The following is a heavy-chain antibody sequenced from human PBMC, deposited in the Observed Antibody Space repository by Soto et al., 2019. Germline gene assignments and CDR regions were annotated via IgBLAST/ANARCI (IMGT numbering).Heavy chain of an antibody. Sequence: QLQLQESGPGLVKPSETLSLTCRVADGSMNSDSSYRGWIRQPPGKGLEWIGVINHSGSTYHNLSLKGRVTMSVEASRNQFSLKLTSMTAADTAVYYCARLGGYVSVGYYYLWDSWGQGTLVTVSS. J-gene: IGHJ4*02. CDR1: DGSMNSDSSY. CDR2: INHSGST. V-gene: IGHV4-39*01. CDR3: ARLGGYVSVGYYYLWDS. D-gene: IGHD3-22*01.